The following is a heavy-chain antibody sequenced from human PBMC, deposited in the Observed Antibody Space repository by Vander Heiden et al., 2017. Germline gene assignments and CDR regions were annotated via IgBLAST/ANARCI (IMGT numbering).Heavy chain of an antibody. J-gene: IGHJ5*02. D-gene: IGHD6-13*01. CDR3: ARGRRGVVAAAGTGWFDP. Sequence: VRQAPGQGLEWMGWINPNSGGTNYAQKFQGRVTMTRDTSISTAYMELSRLRSDDTAVYYCARGRRGVVAAAGTGWFDPWGQGTLVTVSS. CDR2: INPNSGGT. V-gene: IGHV1-2*02.